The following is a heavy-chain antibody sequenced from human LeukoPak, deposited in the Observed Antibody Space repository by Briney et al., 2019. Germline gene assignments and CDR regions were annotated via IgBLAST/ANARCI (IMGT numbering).Heavy chain of an antibody. CDR2: FDPEDGET. CDR3: ATRTSGYLPVDY. V-gene: IGHV1-24*01. Sequence: GSAKVSRKVSGYTLSELFMHWGPQAAGKGLEGMGGFDPEDGETISAPKFQGRVTMTEDTSTDTAYTELSSLRSEDPPVYYCATRTSGYLPVDYWGQGTLVTVSS. CDR1: GYTLSELF. D-gene: IGHD3-22*01. J-gene: IGHJ4*02.